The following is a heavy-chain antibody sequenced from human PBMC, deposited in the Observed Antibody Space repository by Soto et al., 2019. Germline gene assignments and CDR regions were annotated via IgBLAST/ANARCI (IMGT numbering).Heavy chain of an antibody. CDR2: ISDDGSNK. CDR1: GFTFSSYA. D-gene: IGHD2-2*02. Sequence: QVQLLESGGGLVQPGRSLRLSCAASGFTFSSYAMNWVRQAPGKGLEWVTVISDDGSNKYYADSVKGRFTISRDNSKNTLYLQMNSLRAEDTAVYYCARDRLDVVVPAAIFAYWGQGTLVTVSS. CDR3: ARDRLDVVVPAAIFAY. J-gene: IGHJ4*02. V-gene: IGHV3-30-3*01.